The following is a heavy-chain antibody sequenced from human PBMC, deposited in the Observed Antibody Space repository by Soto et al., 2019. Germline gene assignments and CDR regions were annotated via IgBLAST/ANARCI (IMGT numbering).Heavy chain of an antibody. J-gene: IGHJ4*02. Sequence: SGGSLRLSCAASGLTFSSYGLHWVRQAPGKGLEWVAVISDDGTKKNYGDSVKGRFTISRDNSKNTLYLQMNSLRVEDTAVYYCAKDRYQLLSTVGYYFDYWGQGTLVTVSS. D-gene: IGHD2-2*01. CDR2: ISDDGTKK. CDR3: AKDRYQLLSTVGYYFDY. V-gene: IGHV3-30*18. CDR1: GLTFSSYG.